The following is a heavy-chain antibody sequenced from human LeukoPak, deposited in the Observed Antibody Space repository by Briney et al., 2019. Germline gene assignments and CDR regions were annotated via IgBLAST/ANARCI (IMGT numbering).Heavy chain of an antibody. J-gene: IGHJ4*02. CDR1: GFTFSSYS. Sequence: PGGSLRLSCAASGFTFSSYSMNWVRQAPGKGLEWVSYISSSGSTIYYADSVKGRFTISRDNAKNSLYLQMNSLRAEDTAVYYCARSYRGYSYGYGRGFFDYWGQGTLITVSS. CDR2: ISSSGSTI. CDR3: ARSYRGYSYGYGRGFFDY. D-gene: IGHD5-18*01. V-gene: IGHV3-48*04.